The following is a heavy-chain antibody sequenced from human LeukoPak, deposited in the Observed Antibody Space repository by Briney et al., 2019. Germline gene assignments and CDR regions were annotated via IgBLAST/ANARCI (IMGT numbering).Heavy chain of an antibody. V-gene: IGHV1-18*01. D-gene: IGHD1-14*01. J-gene: IGHJ4*02. Sequence: GASVKVSCETSGYTFTTYPINWVRQAPGQGLEWMGWITTYNGDTNYAQNLQGRVTMTTDTSTSTAYMELRSLRSDDTAVYYCARGLSFSDHPTGRSNFDYWGQGTLVTVSS. CDR1: GYTFTTYP. CDR2: ITTYNGDT. CDR3: ARGLSFSDHPTGRSNFDY.